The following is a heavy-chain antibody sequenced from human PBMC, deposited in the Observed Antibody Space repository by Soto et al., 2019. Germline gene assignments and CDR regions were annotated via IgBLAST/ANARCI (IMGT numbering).Heavy chain of an antibody. Sequence: QVQLVQSGAEVKKPGSSVKVSCKASGGTFSSYAISWVRQAPGQGLEWMGGIIPIFGTANYAQKFQGRVTITADESTSTAYMGLSSLRSEDTAVYYCATPVATIHWLVQPGYYYGMDVWGQGITVTVSS. D-gene: IGHD5-12*01. V-gene: IGHV1-69*12. J-gene: IGHJ6*02. CDR3: ATPVATIHWLVQPGYYYGMDV. CDR2: IIPIFGTA. CDR1: GGTFSSYA.